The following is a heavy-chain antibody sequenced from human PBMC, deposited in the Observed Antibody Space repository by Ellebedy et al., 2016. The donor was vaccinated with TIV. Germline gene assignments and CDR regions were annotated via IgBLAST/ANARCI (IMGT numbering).Heavy chain of an antibody. D-gene: IGHD3-10*01. CDR2: ISYDGSDK. V-gene: IGHV3-30*18. Sequence: GESLKISXAASSFTFSSFAMSWVRQAPGKGLEWVATISYDGSDKYYTESVKGRFTISKDNSKNTLFLQMNSLRAEDTAVYYCAKDKGSGTYYNLYFGMDVWGQGTTVIVAS. CDR1: SFTFSSFA. CDR3: AKDKGSGTYYNLYFGMDV. J-gene: IGHJ6*02.